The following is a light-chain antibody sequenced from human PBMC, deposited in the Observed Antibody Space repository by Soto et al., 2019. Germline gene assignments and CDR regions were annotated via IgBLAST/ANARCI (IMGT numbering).Light chain of an antibody. Sequence: EIVLTQSPATLSLSPGESATLSCRASQNVANYLDWYQQKPGQAPRLLIYESSNRATGIAARFSGSGSGTDFTLTISGLQSEDFGVYLCQQYNNRPPITFGQGTRLEIK. V-gene: IGKV3-11*01. CDR2: ESS. CDR3: QQYNNRPPIT. J-gene: IGKJ5*01. CDR1: QNVANY.